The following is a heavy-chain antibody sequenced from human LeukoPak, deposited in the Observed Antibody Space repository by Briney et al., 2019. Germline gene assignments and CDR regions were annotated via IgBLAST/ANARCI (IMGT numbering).Heavy chain of an antibody. J-gene: IGHJ3*02. CDR3: TRPSYYDRRGYSTNGFDI. CDR2: NRDKSKSYTT. D-gene: IGHD3-22*01. V-gene: IGHV3-72*01. CDR1: GFTVSDHY. Sequence: PGGSLRLSCVASGFTVSDHYIDWVRQAPGKGLEWVGRNRDKSKSYTTDYAASVRGRFTISRDDSKNSLYLQMYSLKTEDTAVYFCTRPSYYDRRGYSTNGFDIWGQGTMVTVSS.